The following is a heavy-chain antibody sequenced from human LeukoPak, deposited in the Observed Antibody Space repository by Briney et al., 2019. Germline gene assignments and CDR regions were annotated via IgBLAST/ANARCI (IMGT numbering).Heavy chain of an antibody. CDR3: AKDTVRGVIIYYDY. V-gene: IGHV3-30*02. CDR1: GFTVSSNY. J-gene: IGHJ4*02. CDR2: IRYDGSNK. D-gene: IGHD3-10*01. Sequence: GGSLRLSCAASGFTVSSNYMSWVRQAPGKGLEWVAFIRYDGSNKYYADSVKGRFTISRDNSKNTLYLQMNSLRAEDTAVYYCAKDTVRGVIIYYDYWGQGTLVTVSS.